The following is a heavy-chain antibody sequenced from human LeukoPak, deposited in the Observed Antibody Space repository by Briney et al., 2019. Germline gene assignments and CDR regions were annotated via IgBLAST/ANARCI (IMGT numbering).Heavy chain of an antibody. V-gene: IGHV3-7*03. CDR1: GFTFSTYW. CDR2: IKQDGSAK. CDR3: ASWRGGDYPLDY. J-gene: IGHJ4*02. Sequence: GGSLRLSCAASGFTFSTYWMNWVRQAPGKGLEWVADIKQDGSAKYYVDSVKGRFTISRDNAKNSLYLQMNSLRAEDTAVYYCASWRGGDYPLDYWGQGTLVTVSS. D-gene: IGHD3-16*01.